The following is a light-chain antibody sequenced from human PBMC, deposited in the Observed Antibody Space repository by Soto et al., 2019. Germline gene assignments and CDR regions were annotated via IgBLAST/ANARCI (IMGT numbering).Light chain of an antibody. J-gene: IGLJ1*01. CDR1: SSDVGGYNY. CDR2: DVS. CDR3: CSYAGSYTLYV. V-gene: IGLV2-11*01. Sequence: QSALTQPRSVSGSHGQSVTISCTGTSSDVGGYNYVSWYQQHPGKAPKLMIYDVSKQPSGVPDRFSGSKSGNTASLTISGLQAEDEADYYCCSYAGSYTLYVFGTGTKVTVL.